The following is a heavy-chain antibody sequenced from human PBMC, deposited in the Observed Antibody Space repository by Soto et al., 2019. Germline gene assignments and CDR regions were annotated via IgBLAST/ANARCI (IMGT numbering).Heavy chain of an antibody. J-gene: IGHJ6*02. CDR1: GYSFTSYW. CDR2: IYPGDSDT. D-gene: IGHD6-6*01. V-gene: IGHV5-51*01. CDR3: ARRSFVAARPYYYYGMDV. Sequence: PGESLKISCKGSGYSFTSYWIGWVRQMPGKGLEWMGIIYPGDSDTRYSPSFQGQVTISADKSISTAYLQWSSLKASDTAMYYCARRSFVAARPYYYYGMDVWGQGTTVTVSS.